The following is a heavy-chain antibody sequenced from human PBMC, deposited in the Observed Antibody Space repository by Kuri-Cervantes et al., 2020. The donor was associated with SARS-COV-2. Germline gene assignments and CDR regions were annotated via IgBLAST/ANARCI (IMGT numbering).Heavy chain of an antibody. CDR1: GFTFSSYD. D-gene: IGHD3-22*01. V-gene: IGHV3-13*04. J-gene: IGHJ4*02. CDR3: ARGGYYDSSGYYEFDY. Sequence: GESLKISCAASGFTFSSYDMHWVRQATGKGLEWVSAIGTAGDTYYPGSVKGRFTISRENAKNSLYLQMNSLRAGDTAVYYCARGGYYDSSGYYEFDYWGQGTLVTVSS. CDR2: IGTAGDT.